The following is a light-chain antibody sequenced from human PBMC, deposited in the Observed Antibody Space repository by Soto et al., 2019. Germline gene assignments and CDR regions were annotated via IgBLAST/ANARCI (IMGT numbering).Light chain of an antibody. J-gene: IGKJ1*01. CDR3: QQYNDCLWT. V-gene: IGKV3-15*01. CDR2: GAS. Sequence: EIVMTRSPANLSVSTGERATRSCRASQSVSSNLAWYQQKPGQAPRLLIYGASTRATGIPARFSGSGSGTEFTLTINSLRSGDFSVLYFQQYNDCLWTVGQGTKVDI. CDR1: QSVSSN.